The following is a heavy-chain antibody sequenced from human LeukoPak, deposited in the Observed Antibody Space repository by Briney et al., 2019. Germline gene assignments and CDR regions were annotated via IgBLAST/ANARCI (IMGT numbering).Heavy chain of an antibody. CDR3: AREAEQWLVGWFDP. CDR2: IYTSGST. Sequence: PSETLSLTCTVSGGSISSGSYYWSWIRQPAGKRLEWIGRIYTSGSTNYNPSLKSRVTISVDTSKNQFSLKLSSVTAADTAVYYCAREAEQWLVGWFDPWGQGTLVTVSS. D-gene: IGHD6-19*01. CDR1: GGSISSGSYY. V-gene: IGHV4-61*02. J-gene: IGHJ5*02.